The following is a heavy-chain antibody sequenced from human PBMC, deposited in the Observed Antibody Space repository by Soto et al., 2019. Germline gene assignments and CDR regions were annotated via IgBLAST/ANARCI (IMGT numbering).Heavy chain of an antibody. D-gene: IGHD6-19*01. CDR3: AKEGHDSSGWSD. J-gene: IGHJ4*02. CDR1: GFTFDDYA. CDR2: ISWNSGSI. V-gene: IGHV3-9*01. Sequence: EVQLVESGGGLVQPGRSLRLSCAASGFTFDDYAMHWVRQAPGKGLEWVSGISWNSGSIGYADSVKGRFTISRDNAKNYLYLQMNSLRAEDTALYYCAKEGHDSSGWSDWGQGNLVTVSS.